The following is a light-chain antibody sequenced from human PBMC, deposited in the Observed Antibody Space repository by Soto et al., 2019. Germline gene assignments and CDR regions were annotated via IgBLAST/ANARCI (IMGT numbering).Light chain of an antibody. CDR3: QQYFSTPT. CDR2: WTS. J-gene: IGKJ1*01. V-gene: IGKV4-1*01. Sequence: IVMTPSPGSLSVSLDERAPINFKSSQTILYSSHNNHYLAWCQQKPGQCPQLLIYWTSAREYGGPERVSGSGCGQDIILPSSSRQAEDVAGYYCQQYFSTPTVGQGHKV. CDR1: QTILYSSHNNHY.